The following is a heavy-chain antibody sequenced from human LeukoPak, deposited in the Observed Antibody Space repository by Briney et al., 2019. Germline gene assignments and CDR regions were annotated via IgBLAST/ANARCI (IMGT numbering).Heavy chain of an antibody. CDR3: VREGYDSSGYYLDS. V-gene: IGHV4-59*01. Sequence: TSSETLSLTCTVSGGSISGYYWSWFRQPPGKGLEWFGWIHNSGSTENNPSLKSRVTMSVDTSKNQISLRLYSVTAADTAVYYCVREGYDSSGYYLDSWGQGTLVTVSS. D-gene: IGHD3-22*01. CDR2: IHNSGST. J-gene: IGHJ4*02. CDR1: GGSISGYY.